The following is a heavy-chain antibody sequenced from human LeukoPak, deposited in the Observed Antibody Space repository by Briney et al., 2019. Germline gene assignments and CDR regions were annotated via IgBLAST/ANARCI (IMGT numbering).Heavy chain of an antibody. J-gene: IGHJ4*02. Sequence: ASVKVSCKVSGSTLNEFSMHWVRQAPGKGLEWMGGFDPEDGKITYAQKFQGRVTVTEDTSTDTAYMELSSLRSEDTAVYYCAGRSFDWSLRPYLDYWGQGTLVTVSS. CDR3: AGRSFDWSLRPYLDY. CDR2: FDPEDGKI. CDR1: GSTLNEFS. V-gene: IGHV1-24*01. D-gene: IGHD3-9*01.